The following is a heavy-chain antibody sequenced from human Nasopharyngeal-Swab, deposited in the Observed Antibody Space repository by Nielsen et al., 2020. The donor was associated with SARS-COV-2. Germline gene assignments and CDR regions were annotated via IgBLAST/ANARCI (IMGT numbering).Heavy chain of an antibody. D-gene: IGHD6-19*01. Sequence: GESLKISCAASGFTFSSYWMSWVRQAPGKGLEWVANIKQDGSEKYYVDSVKGRFTISRDNAKNSLYLQMNSLRAEDTAVYYCARVRVAGTYYYYYMDVWGKGTTVTVSS. V-gene: IGHV3-7*03. CDR2: IKQDGSEK. J-gene: IGHJ6*03. CDR3: ARVRVAGTYYYYYMDV. CDR1: GFTFSSYW.